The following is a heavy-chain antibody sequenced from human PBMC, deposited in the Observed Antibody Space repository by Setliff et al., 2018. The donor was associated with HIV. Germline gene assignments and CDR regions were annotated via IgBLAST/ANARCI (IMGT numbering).Heavy chain of an antibody. CDR3: VRVTADRTNYYYYMDV. CDR2: ISAHSGYA. D-gene: IGHD4-17*01. V-gene: IGHV1-18*01. CDR1: GYTLSTYG. Sequence: ASVKVSCKASGYTLSTYGISWVRQAPGQGLEWMGWISAHSGYAKSAQKFRGRVTMTTDTSTNTAYMEVRSLTSDDTAVYYCVRVTADRTNYYYYMDVWDKGTTVTVSS. J-gene: IGHJ6*03.